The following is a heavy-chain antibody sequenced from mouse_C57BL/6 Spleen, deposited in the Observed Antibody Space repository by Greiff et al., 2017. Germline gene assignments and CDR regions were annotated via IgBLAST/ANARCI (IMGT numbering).Heavy chain of an antibody. V-gene: IGHV5-2*01. CDR2: INSDGGST. CDR1: EYEFPSHD. Sequence: DVKLVESGGGLVQPGESLKLSCESNEYEFPSHDMSWVRKTPEKRLELVAAINSDGGSTYYPDTMERRFSISRDNTKKTLYLQMSSLRSEDTALYYCARGGWFGYFDVWGTGTTVTVSS. D-gene: IGHD2-3*01. J-gene: IGHJ1*03. CDR3: ARGGWFGYFDV.